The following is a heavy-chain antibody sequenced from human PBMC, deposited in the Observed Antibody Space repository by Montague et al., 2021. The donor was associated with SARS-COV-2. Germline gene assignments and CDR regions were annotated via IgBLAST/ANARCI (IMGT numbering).Heavy chain of an antibody. Sequence: SETLSLTCTVSGGSVNGGSYSWDWIRQPPGKGLEWIGSIHYSGSTSCNPSLKSRVTISIDTSKNHFSLRVNSVTAADSAVYFCARRPGASYYVFWSGGFDIWGQGTMVTVS. V-gene: IGHV4-39*01. D-gene: IGHD3-3*01. CDR1: GGSVNGGSYS. J-gene: IGHJ3*02. CDR2: IHYSGST. CDR3: ARRPGASYYVFWSGGFDI.